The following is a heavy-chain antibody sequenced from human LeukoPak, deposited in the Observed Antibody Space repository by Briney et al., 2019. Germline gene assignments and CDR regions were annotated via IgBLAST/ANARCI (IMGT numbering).Heavy chain of an antibody. V-gene: IGHV1-24*01. J-gene: IGHJ3*02. CDR1: GYTLSELS. CDR2: LDPNDGET. D-gene: IGHD2-2*02. Sequence: ASVKVSCKVSGYTLSELSIHWVRQAPGKGLEWVGGLDPNDGETIYAQKFQGRVIMTEDTSTDTAYMELSSLRSEDTAVYYCARATYCSSTSCYIRNDAFDIWGQGTMVTVSS. CDR3: ARATYCSSTSCYIRNDAFDI.